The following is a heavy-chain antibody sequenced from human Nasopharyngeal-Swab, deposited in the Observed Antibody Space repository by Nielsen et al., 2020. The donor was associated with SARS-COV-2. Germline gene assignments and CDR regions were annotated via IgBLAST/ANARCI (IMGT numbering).Heavy chain of an antibody. J-gene: IGHJ5*01. Sequence: GGSLRLSCAASGFTFSSYWMSWVRQAPGKGLEWVAHIKQSGSGQYYVDSVKGRFTISRDNAKNSLSLQMNSLRAEETAIYYCVRGSYGHYDSWGQGALITVSS. CDR1: GFTFSSYW. CDR2: IKQSGSGQ. D-gene: IGHD4-17*01. V-gene: IGHV3-7*01. CDR3: VRGSYGHYDS.